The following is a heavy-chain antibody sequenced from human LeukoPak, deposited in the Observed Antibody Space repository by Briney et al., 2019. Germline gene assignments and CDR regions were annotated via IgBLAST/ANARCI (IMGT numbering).Heavy chain of an antibody. CDR1: GYTLTELS. CDR3: ATVPLVGASYFDY. D-gene: IGHD1-26*01. CDR2: LDPEDGET. J-gene: IGHJ4*02. V-gene: IGHV1-24*01. Sequence: AASVNVSCKVSGYTLTELSMHWVRQAPGQGLEWLGGLDPEDGETIYAQKFKGRVTMTEDTSTDTAYMELSSLRSEDTAVYYCATVPLVGASYFDYWGQGTLVTVSS.